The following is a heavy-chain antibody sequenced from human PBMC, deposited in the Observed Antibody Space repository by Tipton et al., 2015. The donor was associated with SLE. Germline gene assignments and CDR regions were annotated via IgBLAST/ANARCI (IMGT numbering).Heavy chain of an antibody. V-gene: IGHV4-59*11. J-gene: IGHJ4*02. D-gene: IGHD4-17*01. Sequence: TLSLTCSVSGVSISSHYWTWIWQTPGKGLEYIGYIFHTGKTNYNDSLKSRVTISVDPAKNQFSLNLTSVTAADTAVYLCARGAVYGDYVGYFDFWGQGLLVTVSS. CDR2: IFHTGKT. CDR3: ARGAVYGDYVGYFDF. CDR1: GVSISSHY.